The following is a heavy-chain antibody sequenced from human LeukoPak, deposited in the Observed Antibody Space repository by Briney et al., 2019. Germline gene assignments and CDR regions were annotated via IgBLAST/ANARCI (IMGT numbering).Heavy chain of an antibody. Sequence: SETLSLNCSGSGGSISSYFWSWIRQPAGKGLEWIGRIYTSGSTNYNPSLKSRVTMSVDTSRNQFSLRLNSVTAADTAVYYCARGGSLSNAFDIWGQGTMVTVSS. J-gene: IGHJ3*02. CDR1: GGSISSYF. CDR3: ARGGSLSNAFDI. V-gene: IGHV4-4*07. CDR2: IYTSGST. D-gene: IGHD6-13*01.